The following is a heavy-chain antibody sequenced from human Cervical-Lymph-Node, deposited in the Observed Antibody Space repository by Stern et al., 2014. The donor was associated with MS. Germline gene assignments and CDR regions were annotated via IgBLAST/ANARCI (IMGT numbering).Heavy chain of an antibody. D-gene: IGHD1-14*01. Sequence: VQLVQSGAELIRPGESLKISCKGSGFKFSIYWIAWVRQMPGKGLEWMGIIYPGDSETRYSTSFQGHVTMADDQSISNAYLQWSSLNASDTAMYFCARQTTAWASDVWGQGTLVTVSS. CDR3: ARQTTAWASDV. V-gene: IGHV5-51*01. CDR2: IYPGDSET. J-gene: IGHJ4*02. CDR1: GFKFSIYW.